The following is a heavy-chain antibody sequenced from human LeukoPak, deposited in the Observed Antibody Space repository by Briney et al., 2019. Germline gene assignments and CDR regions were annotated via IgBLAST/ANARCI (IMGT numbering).Heavy chain of an antibody. CDR1: GGSISSSSYY. Sequence: SETLSLTCTVSGGSISSSSYYWGWIRQPPGKGLEWIGSIYYSGSTYYNPSLKSRVTISVDTSKNQFSLKLSSVTAADTAVYYCARVGDYYGSGSYPFDYWGQGTLVTVSS. CDR2: IYYSGST. CDR3: ARVGDYYGSGSYPFDY. V-gene: IGHV4-39*07. D-gene: IGHD3-10*01. J-gene: IGHJ4*02.